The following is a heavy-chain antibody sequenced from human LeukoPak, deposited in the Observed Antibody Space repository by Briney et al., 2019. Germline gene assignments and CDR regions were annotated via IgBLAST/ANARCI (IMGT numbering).Heavy chain of an antibody. CDR2: INPNSGGT. Sequence: ASVKVSCKASGYTFTGYYMHWVRQAPGQGLEWMGWINPNSGGTNYAQKFQGRVTMTRDTSISIAYMELSRLRSDDTAVYYCARGGFGIAAAGTYYYYYYGMDVWGQGTTVTVSS. J-gene: IGHJ6*02. V-gene: IGHV1-2*02. D-gene: IGHD6-13*01. CDR1: GYTFTGYY. CDR3: ARGGFGIAAAGTYYYYYYGMDV.